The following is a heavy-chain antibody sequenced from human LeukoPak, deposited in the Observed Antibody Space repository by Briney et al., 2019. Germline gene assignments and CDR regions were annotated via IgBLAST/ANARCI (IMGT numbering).Heavy chain of an antibody. CDR2: IYHSGST. V-gene: IGHV4-38-2*02. D-gene: IGHD6-13*01. J-gene: IGHJ6*03. CDR1: GYSISSGYY. CDR3: GLISLYSSSWWSLHGVGYMDV. Sequence: SETLSLTCTVSGYSISSGYYWGWIRQPPGRGLEWIGSIYHSGSTYYNPSLKSRVTISVDTSKNQFSLKLSSVTAADTAVYYCGLISLYSSSWWSLHGVGYMDVWGKGTTVTVSS.